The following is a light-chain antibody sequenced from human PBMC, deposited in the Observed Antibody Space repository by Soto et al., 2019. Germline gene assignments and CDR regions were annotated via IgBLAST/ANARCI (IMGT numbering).Light chain of an antibody. V-gene: IGKV3-11*01. CDR2: DAS. J-gene: IGKJ4*01. CDR1: QSVSSY. CDR3: QQRSNWQGAT. Sequence: IVVTQSPATLSLSPGERSTLSCSASQSVSSYLAWYQQKPGQAPRLLIYDASNRATGIPARFSGSGSGTDFTLTISSLEPEDFAVYYCQQRSNWQGATFGGGTKVDIK.